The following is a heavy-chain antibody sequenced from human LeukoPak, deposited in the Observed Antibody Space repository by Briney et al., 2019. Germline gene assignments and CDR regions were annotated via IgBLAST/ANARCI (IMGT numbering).Heavy chain of an antibody. Sequence: ASVTVSCKASGYTFTSYDINWVRQATGQGLEWMGWMNPNSGNTGYAQKFQGRVTMTRNTSISTAYMELSSLRSEDTAVYYCASGIVVVPAAMRPQLYYYYGMDVWGQGTTVTVSS. V-gene: IGHV1-8*01. CDR1: GYTFTSYD. D-gene: IGHD2-2*01. CDR3: ASGIVVVPAAMRPQLYYYYGMDV. J-gene: IGHJ6*02. CDR2: MNPNSGNT.